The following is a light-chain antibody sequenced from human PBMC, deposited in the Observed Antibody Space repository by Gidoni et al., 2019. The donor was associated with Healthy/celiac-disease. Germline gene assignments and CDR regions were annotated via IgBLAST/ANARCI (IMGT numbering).Light chain of an antibody. V-gene: IGKV1-5*03. Sequence: DIQMTQSPSTLFASVGDRVTITGRASQSISSWFAWYQQKPGKAPKLLIYKASSLESGVPSRFSGSGSGTEFTLTISSLQPDDFATYYCQQYDSYPLTFGGGTKVEIK. J-gene: IGKJ4*01. CDR3: QQYDSYPLT. CDR2: KAS. CDR1: QSISSW.